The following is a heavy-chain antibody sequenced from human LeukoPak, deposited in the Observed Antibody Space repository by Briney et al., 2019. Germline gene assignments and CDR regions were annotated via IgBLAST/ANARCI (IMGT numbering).Heavy chain of an antibody. CDR2: IYYSGST. J-gene: IGHJ4*02. D-gene: IGHD2-2*01. Sequence: SETLSLTCTVSGGSISSSSYYWGWIRQPPGKGLEWIGSIYYSGSTYYNPSLKSRVTISVDTSKNQFSLKLSSVTAADTAVYYCARLMLGYCSSPSCSADYPFDYWGQGTLVTVSS. CDR3: ARLMLGYCSSPSCSADYPFDY. V-gene: IGHV4-39*01. CDR1: GGSISSSSYY.